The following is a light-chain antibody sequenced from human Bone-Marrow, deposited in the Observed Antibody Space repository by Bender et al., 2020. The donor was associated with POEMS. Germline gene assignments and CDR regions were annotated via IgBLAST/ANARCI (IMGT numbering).Light chain of an antibody. CDR2: EGS. Sequence: QSALTQPPSASGSPGQSVTISCTGTSSDVVNYNLVSWYQQHPGKPPKLVIYEGSKWPSGVSHRFSGSRSGNTASLTISGLQAEDGGDYYCCSFARSSNTVIFGGGTKLTVL. J-gene: IGLJ2*01. CDR3: CSFARSSNTVI. V-gene: IGLV2-23*01. CDR1: SSDVVNYNL.